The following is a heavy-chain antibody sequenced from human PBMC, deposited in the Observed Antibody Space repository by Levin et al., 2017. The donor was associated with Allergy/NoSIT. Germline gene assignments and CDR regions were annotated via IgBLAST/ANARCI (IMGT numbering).Heavy chain of an antibody. D-gene: IGHD5-18*01. CDR1: GFSFSSHW. Sequence: GGSLRLSCAASGFSFSSHWMHWVRQVPGKGLVWVSRINSDGSSTNYADSVKGRFTISRDNAKNTLYLQMNSLRAEDTAVYYCARALGYNYGYDWFDPWGQGTLVTVSS. V-gene: IGHV3-74*01. CDR3: ARALGYNYGYDWFDP. CDR2: INSDGSST. J-gene: IGHJ5*02.